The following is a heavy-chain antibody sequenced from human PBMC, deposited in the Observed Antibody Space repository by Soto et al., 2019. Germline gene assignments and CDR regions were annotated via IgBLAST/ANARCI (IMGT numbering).Heavy chain of an antibody. CDR3: SRSLDS. CDR1: GFTFISFW. CDR2: INPDGSEK. V-gene: IGHV3-7*01. J-gene: IGHJ4*02. Sequence: WGSLRLSCAASGFTFISFWMDWVRQAPGRGLEWVANINPDGSEKHYVDSVKGRFTISRDNAKNSLYLQMSSLTAEDSALYYCSRSLDSWGQGTRVTVSS.